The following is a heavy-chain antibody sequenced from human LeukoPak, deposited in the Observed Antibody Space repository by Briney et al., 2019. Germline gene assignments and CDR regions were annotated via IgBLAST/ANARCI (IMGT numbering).Heavy chain of an antibody. CDR1: GFTFSSYE. J-gene: IGHJ4*02. CDR3: ARGSGPFSWYDY. D-gene: IGHD6-13*01. V-gene: IGHV3-74*01. Sequence: GGSLRLSCAASGFTFSSYEMNWVRQAPGKGLVWVSRINSDGSSTSYADSVKGRFTISRDNAKNTLYLQVNSLRAEDTAVYYCARGSGPFSWYDYWGQGTLVTVSS. CDR2: INSDGSST.